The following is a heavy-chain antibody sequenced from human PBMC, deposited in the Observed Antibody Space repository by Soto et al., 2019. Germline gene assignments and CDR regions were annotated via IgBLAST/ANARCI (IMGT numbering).Heavy chain of an antibody. D-gene: IGHD2-15*01. V-gene: IGHV3-30*18. CDR3: AKDEVLVEVVARDYYGMDV. J-gene: IGHJ6*02. Sequence: QVQLVESGGGGVQPGRSLRLSCVVSGFTFSSYGMHWVRQAPGKGLEWVAVISYDGRKKYYADSVKGRFTISRDNSKNTLYLQMNNLGAEDTAVYYCAKDEVLVEVVARDYYGMDVWGQGTTVTVSS. CDR1: GFTFSSYG. CDR2: ISYDGRKK.